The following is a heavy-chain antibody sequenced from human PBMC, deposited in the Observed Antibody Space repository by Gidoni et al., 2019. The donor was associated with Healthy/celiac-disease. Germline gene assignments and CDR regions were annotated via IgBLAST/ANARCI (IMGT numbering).Heavy chain of an antibody. J-gene: IGHJ3*02. Sequence: EVQLVESGGGLVQPGGSRRRSWAAAGFTFSSYEMNWVRQAPGKGLEWVSYISSSGSTIYYADSGKGRFTISRDNAKTSLYLQMNSLRAEDTAVDYCAREYCGGDCYFRDAFDIWGQGTMVTVSS. CDR1: GFTFSSYE. V-gene: IGHV3-48*03. CDR3: AREYCGGDCYFRDAFDI. CDR2: ISSSGSTI. D-gene: IGHD2-21*02.